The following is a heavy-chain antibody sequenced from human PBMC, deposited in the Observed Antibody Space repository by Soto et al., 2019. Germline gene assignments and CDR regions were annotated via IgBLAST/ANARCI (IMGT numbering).Heavy chain of an antibody. J-gene: IGHJ6*02. V-gene: IGHV3-23*04. Sequence: EMQLVESGGRLVQPGGSLRLACEASGFTFSSYAMSWVRQAPGKGLEWVTGISGGGSSSYFADSVKGRFTISRDNSKNTLYLQMERLSAEDTAVYYCAKDFYGGRYYNGLDVWGQGTTVVVSS. CDR2: ISGGGSSS. D-gene: IGHD1-26*01. CDR1: GFTFSSYA. CDR3: AKDFYGGRYYNGLDV.